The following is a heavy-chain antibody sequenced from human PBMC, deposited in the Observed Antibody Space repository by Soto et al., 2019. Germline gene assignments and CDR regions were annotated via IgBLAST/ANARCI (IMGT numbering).Heavy chain of an antibody. D-gene: IGHD2-2*01. CDR2: IYSGGTT. Sequence: GGSLRLSCVASEFTVSSIYMSWVRQGPGKGLEWVSVIYSGGTTYYVDSVKGRFTISRDNSKKTLYLQMNNLRPEDTAVYFCARVGTSNYGMDVWGQGTTVTVSS. V-gene: IGHV3-66*01. CDR3: ARVGTSNYGMDV. CDR1: EFTVSSIY. J-gene: IGHJ6*02.